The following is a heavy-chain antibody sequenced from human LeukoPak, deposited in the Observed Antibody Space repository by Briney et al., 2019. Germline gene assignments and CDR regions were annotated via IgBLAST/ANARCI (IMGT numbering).Heavy chain of an antibody. J-gene: IGHJ4*02. V-gene: IGHV3-11*01. Sequence: PGGSLRLSCAASGFTFSDYYMSWIRQAPGKGLEWVSYISSSGSTIYYADSVKGRFTISRDNPKNTLYLQMNSLRAEDTAVYFCAKRGVVIRVILVGFHKEAYYFESWGQGALVTVSS. CDR1: GFTFSDYY. CDR2: ISSSGSTI. D-gene: IGHD3/OR15-3a*01. CDR3: AKRGVVIRVILVGFHKEAYYFES.